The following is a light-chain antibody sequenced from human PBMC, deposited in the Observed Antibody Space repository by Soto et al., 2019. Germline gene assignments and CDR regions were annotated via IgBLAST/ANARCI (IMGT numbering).Light chain of an antibody. J-gene: IGLJ3*02. CDR3: VLYVGSGIWV. CDR2: GTK. V-gene: IGLV8-61*01. CDR1: SGSVSTSHF. Sequence: QAVVTQEPSFSVSPGGPVTLTCGLSSGSVSTSHFPNWYQQTPGQPPRTLIYGTKTRSSGVPDRFSGSILGIRAALTVTGAQADDESDYYCVLYVGSGIWVFGGGTKLTVL.